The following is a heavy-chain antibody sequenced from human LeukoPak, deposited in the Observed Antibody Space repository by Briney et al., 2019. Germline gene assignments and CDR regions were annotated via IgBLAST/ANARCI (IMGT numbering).Heavy chain of an antibody. D-gene: IGHD3-22*01. CDR2: IYYTGST. CDR1: GGSINSSY. V-gene: IGHV4-59*01. J-gene: IGHJ3*02. CDR3: ARGYYDSSGYSNTFDI. Sequence: SETLSLTCSVSGGSINSSYWSWIRQPPGKGLEWIGYIYYTGSTNYNPSLKSRVTMSVDTSKSQFSLKLTSVTAADTAVYYCARGYYDSSGYSNTFDIWSQGTMVTVSS.